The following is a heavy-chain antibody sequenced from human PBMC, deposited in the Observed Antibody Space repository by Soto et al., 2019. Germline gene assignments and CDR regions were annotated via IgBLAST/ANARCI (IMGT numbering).Heavy chain of an antibody. D-gene: IGHD1-26*01. Sequence: GASLKISCKGSGYSFTSYWIGWVRQMPGKGLEWMGIIYPGDSDTRYSPSFQGQVTISADKSISTAYLQWSSLKASDTAMYYCARHTFSAGATTPYYYGMDVWGQGTTVTVSS. CDR3: ARHTFSAGATTPYYYGMDV. CDR2: IYPGDSDT. J-gene: IGHJ6*02. V-gene: IGHV5-51*01. CDR1: GYSFTSYW.